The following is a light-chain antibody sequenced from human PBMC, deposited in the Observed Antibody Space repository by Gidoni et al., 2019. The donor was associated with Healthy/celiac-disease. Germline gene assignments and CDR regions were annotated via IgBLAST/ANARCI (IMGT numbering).Light chain of an antibody. J-gene: IGKJ1*01. V-gene: IGKV1-8*01. CDR2: AAS. Sequence: AIRMTQSPSSFSASTGDRVTITCRASQGISSYLAWYQQKPGKAPKLLIYAASNLQSGVPSRFSGSGSGTDFTLTISCLQSEDFATYYCQQYYSYPRTFXQXTKVEIK. CDR1: QGISSY. CDR3: QQYYSYPRT.